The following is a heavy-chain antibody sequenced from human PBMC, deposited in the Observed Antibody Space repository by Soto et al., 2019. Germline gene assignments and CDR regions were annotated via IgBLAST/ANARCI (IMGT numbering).Heavy chain of an antibody. V-gene: IGHV4-39*01. CDR3: VPSNWFDP. CDR1: GGSISSSSYY. Sequence: SETLSLTCTVSGGSISSSSYYWGWIRRPPGKGLEWIGRIYYSGSTYYNPSLKSRVTISVDTSKNQFSLKLSSVTAADTAVYYCVPSNWFDPWGQGTLVTVSS. J-gene: IGHJ5*02. CDR2: IYYSGST.